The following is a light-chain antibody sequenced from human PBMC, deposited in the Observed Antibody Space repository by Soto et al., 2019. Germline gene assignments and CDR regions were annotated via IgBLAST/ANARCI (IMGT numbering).Light chain of an antibody. Sequence: DIQMTQFPSTLSASVGDRVTITCRASHDISSFLAWYQQTPGKAPKLLIYKSTFLETGVPSTFSGNGSGTEFTLTISSLQHVDSATYYCQQYEAYPVTFGRGTKVDIK. CDR3: QQYEAYPVT. J-gene: IGKJ2*01. CDR1: HDISSF. CDR2: KST. V-gene: IGKV1-5*03.